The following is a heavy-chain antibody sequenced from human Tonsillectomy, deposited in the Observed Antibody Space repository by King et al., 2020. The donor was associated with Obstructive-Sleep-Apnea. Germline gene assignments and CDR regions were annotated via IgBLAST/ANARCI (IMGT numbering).Heavy chain of an antibody. CDR1: GYTFTSQY. V-gene: IGHV1-46*01. D-gene: IGHD2-21*02. CDR3: ASWGPVVTAIRDSSYYYGMDV. Sequence: QLVQSGAEMRKPGASVKVSCEASGYTFTSQYMHWVRQAPGQWLEWMGAINPSDGSTTYAQRFQGRVTMTRDTSTSTHYIEGSGLRSEDTAIYYCASWGPVVTAIRDSSYYYGMDVWGQGTTVTVSS. J-gene: IGHJ6*02. CDR2: INPSDGST.